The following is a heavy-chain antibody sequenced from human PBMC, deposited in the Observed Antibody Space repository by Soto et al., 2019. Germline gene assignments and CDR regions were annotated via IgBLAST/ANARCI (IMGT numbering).Heavy chain of an antibody. CDR3: TKDRVPDGIYSFDY. Sequence: PGGSLRLSCEASGFTFSTYWMTWVRQAPGKGLEWVAGVWHNGSKKYYVDSVKGRFTISRDNSMNTVYLQMNSLRVEDTAVYYCTKDRVPDGIYSFDYWGQGALVTVSS. CDR2: VWHNGSKK. CDR1: GFTFSTYW. V-gene: IGHV3-7*03. J-gene: IGHJ4*02. D-gene: IGHD2-15*01.